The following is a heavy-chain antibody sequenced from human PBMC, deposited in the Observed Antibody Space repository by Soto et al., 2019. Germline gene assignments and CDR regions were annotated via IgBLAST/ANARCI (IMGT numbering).Heavy chain of an antibody. CDR3: ARDFWSGRNWFDP. CDR1: DGGMSGSRYY. V-gene: IGHV4-39*02. J-gene: IGHJ5*02. CDR2: IYYSGST. Sequence: PSGTLSLTFTVSDGGMSGSRYYWGRIRQPPGKGLEWIGSIYYSGSTYYNPSLKSRVTISVDTSKNQFSLKLSSVTAADTAVYFCARDFWSGRNWFDPWGQGTLVTVSS. D-gene: IGHD3-3*01.